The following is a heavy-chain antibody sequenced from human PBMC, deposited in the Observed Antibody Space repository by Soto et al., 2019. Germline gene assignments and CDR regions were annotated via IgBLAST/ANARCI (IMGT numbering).Heavy chain of an antibody. V-gene: IGHV3-74*01. CDR3: AREYCSYTTCYTRGWFDP. CDR1: GFTFSGHW. CDR2: IDSDGSST. Sequence: EVQLVESGGGLVQPGGSLRLSCAASGFTFSGHWMHWVRQAPGKGLVWVSRIDSDGSSTSYADSVKGRFTISRDNANNTLYLQMNSLRAEDTAVYYCAREYCSYTTCYTRGWFDPWGQGSLVTVSS. D-gene: IGHD2-2*02. J-gene: IGHJ5*02.